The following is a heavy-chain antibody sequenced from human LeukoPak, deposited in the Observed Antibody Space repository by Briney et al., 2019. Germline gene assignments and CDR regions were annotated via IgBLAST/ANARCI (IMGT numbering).Heavy chain of an antibody. D-gene: IGHD3-10*01. CDR1: GRPNSSSSYY. CDR2: IYYSGST. V-gene: IGHV4-39*02. J-gene: IGHJ4*02. CDR3: ARELRTIFRSGSGSVIDY. Sequence: SETLGLPCTVSGRPNSSSSYYWGWIRQPPGRVLELIGSIYYSGSTYYNPSLKSRVTISVDTSKNQFSLKLSSVTAADTAVYYCARELRTIFRSGSGSVIDYWGQGTLVTVSS.